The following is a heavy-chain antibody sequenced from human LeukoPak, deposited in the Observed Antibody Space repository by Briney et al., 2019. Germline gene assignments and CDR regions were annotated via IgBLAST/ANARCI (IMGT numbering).Heavy chain of an antibody. CDR2: IYYSGST. D-gene: IGHD1-14*01. J-gene: IGHJ4*02. CDR1: GGSIGNYY. Sequence: SETLSLTCTVSGGSIGNYYWSWIRQPPGKGLEWIGYIYYSGSTNYNPSLKSRVTISVDTSKNQFSLKLTSVTAADTAVYYCARRASTGIYSDYWGQGTLVTVSS. CDR3: ARRASTGIYSDY. V-gene: IGHV4-59*01.